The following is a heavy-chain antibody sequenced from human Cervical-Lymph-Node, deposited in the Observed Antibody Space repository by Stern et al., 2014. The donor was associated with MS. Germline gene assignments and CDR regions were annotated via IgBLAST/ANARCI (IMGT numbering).Heavy chain of an antibody. CDR1: GGTFSTLS. Sequence: QLVQSGAELKKPGSSVKVSCKASGGTFSTLSVSWVRRAPSHGLQGLGGITPMFGTSNYGQKFQDRLNIFADESTQTVYMTLNGLIPEDTAVYYCARDQAGIAAHWGQGTLVTVSS. D-gene: IGHD6-13*01. J-gene: IGHJ4*02. CDR2: ITPMFGTS. CDR3: ARDQAGIAAH. V-gene: IGHV1-69*01.